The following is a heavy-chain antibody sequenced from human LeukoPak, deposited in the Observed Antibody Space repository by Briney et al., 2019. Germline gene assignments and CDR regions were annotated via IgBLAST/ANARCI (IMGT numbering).Heavy chain of an antibody. V-gene: IGHV1-8*01. D-gene: IGHD3-10*01. Sequence: GASVKVSCKASGYTFTSYDINWVRQATGQGLEWMGWMNPNSGNTGYAQKFQGRVTMTRNTSISTAYMELSSLRSEDTAVYYCARGHIGVTMVRGVKPYNWFDSWGQGTLVTVSS. CDR1: GYTFTSYD. CDR3: ARGHIGVTMVRGVKPYNWFDS. J-gene: IGHJ5*01. CDR2: MNPNSGNT.